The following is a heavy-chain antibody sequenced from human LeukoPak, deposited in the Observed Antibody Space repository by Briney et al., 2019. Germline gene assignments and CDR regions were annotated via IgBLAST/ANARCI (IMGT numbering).Heavy chain of an antibody. CDR2: INPNSGDT. CDR3: ARFCSGGSCYGP. D-gene: IGHD2-15*01. J-gene: IGHJ5*02. CDR1: GYTFTDYY. Sequence: GASVKVSCKASGYTFTDYYIHWVRQAPGQGLEWMGWINPNSGDTNYAQKFQGRVTMTRDTSISTAYMELSRLRSDDTAVYYCARFCSGGSCYGPWGQGTLVTVSS. V-gene: IGHV1-2*02.